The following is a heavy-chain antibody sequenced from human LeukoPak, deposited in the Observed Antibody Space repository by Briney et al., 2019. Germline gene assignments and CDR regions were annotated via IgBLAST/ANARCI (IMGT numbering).Heavy chain of an antibody. CDR1: GCTFSSYA. D-gene: IGHD3-3*01. V-gene: IGHV1-69*13. CDR3: ARDVDYDFWSGSPHPPLLPNWFDP. CDR2: IIPIFGTA. Sequence: GASVKVSCKASGCTFSSYAISWVRQAPGQGLEWMGGIIPIFGTANYAQKFQGRVTITADESTSTAYMELSSLRSEDTAVYYCARDVDYDFWSGSPHPPLLPNWFDPWGQGTLVTVSS. J-gene: IGHJ5*02.